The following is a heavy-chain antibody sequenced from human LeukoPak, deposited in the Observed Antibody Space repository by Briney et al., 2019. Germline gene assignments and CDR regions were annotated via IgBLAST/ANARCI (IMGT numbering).Heavy chain of an antibody. CDR1: GFTFSSYW. V-gene: IGHV3-74*01. CDR2: INTDGSST. Sequence: GGSLRLSCAASGFTFSSYWMHWVRRAPGKGLVWVSRINTDGSSTSYADSVKGRFTISRDNAKNTLYLQMNSLRAEDTAVYYCARDPVDTAMVPMDVWGKGTTVTVSS. D-gene: IGHD5-18*01. CDR3: ARDPVDTAMVPMDV. J-gene: IGHJ6*03.